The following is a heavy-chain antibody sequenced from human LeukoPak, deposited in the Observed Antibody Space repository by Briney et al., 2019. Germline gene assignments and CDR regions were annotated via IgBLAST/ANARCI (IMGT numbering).Heavy chain of an antibody. CDR3: ARRRYYDSTGYLE. Sequence: SETLSLTCTISGGFISSSSYYWGWIRQPPGKGLEWIGDIYYSGPTYYNPALKGRVSMSIDTSKNQFSLELRSVAAADTALYYCARRRYYDSTGYLEWGQGTLVTVTS. CDR1: GGFISSSSYY. J-gene: IGHJ1*01. CDR2: IYYSGPT. D-gene: IGHD3-22*01. V-gene: IGHV4-39*01.